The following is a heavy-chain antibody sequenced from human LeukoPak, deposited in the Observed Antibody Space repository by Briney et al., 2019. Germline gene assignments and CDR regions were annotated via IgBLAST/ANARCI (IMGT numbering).Heavy chain of an antibody. V-gene: IGHV1-2*02. CDR1: GYTFTRFY. Sequence: ASVKDSCKTSGYTFTRFYIHWVRQAPGQGLEWMGCINPNTGGTNIAQKLQGRVTMTTDTCISTAYMDLRRLPSDDTAVYFCAREGDFNAPGRGDSWGQGTLVSASS. CDR3: AREGDFNAPGRGDS. J-gene: IGHJ4*02. CDR2: INPNTGGT. D-gene: IGHD3-10*01.